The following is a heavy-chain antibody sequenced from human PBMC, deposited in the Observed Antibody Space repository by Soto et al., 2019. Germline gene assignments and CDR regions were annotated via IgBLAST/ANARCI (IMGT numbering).Heavy chain of an antibody. Sequence: SVKVSCKASGGTFSSYAISWVRQAPGQGLEWMGGIIPIFGTANYAQKFQGRVTITADESTSTAYMELSSLRSEDTAVYYCAGNWGIAAAAPFGMDVWGQGTTVTVSS. CDR2: IIPIFGTA. J-gene: IGHJ6*02. D-gene: IGHD6-13*01. V-gene: IGHV1-69*13. CDR1: GGTFSSYA. CDR3: AGNWGIAAAAPFGMDV.